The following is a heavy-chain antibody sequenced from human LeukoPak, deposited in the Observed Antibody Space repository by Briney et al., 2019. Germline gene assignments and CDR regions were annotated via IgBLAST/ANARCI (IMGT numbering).Heavy chain of an antibody. CDR3: ARAVHILTDNESFDY. Sequence: ASVKVSCKASGYTFTGYYMHWVRQAPGQGLEWMGRINPNSGGTNYAQKFQGRVTMTRDTSISTAYMELSRLRSDDTAVYYCARAVHILTDNESFDYWGQGTLVTVSS. CDR2: INPNSGGT. CDR1: GYTFTGYY. V-gene: IGHV1-2*06. D-gene: IGHD3-9*01. J-gene: IGHJ4*02.